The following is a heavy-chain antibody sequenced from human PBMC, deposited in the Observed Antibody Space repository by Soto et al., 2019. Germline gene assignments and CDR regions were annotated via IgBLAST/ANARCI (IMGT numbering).Heavy chain of an antibody. CDR2: ISSAGGTI. CDR3: ARDYTFWSGHYTQYKWLDS. CDR1: GFSFSDYS. V-gene: IGHV3-11*01. D-gene: IGHD3-3*01. Sequence: QVHLVESGGALVKPGGSLRLSCAASGFSFSDYSMTWIRQAPGKGLEWVSYISSAGGTIRYADSVKGRFTISRDNAKNSVYLQINTLRAEDTAVYYCARDYTFWSGHYTQYKWLDSWGQGTLVTVSS. J-gene: IGHJ5*01.